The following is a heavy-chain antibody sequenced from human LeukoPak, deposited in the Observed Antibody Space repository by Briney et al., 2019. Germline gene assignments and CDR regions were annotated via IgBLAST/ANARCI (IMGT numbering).Heavy chain of an antibody. CDR1: GFIFSGFW. D-gene: IGHD6-13*01. CDR2: IDSDGSST. V-gene: IGHV3-74*01. J-gene: IGHJ4*02. CDR3: AKEGSWYFVY. Sequence: PGGSLRLSCAASGFIFSGFWMHWVRQPPGKGLVWVSRIDSDGSSTDYADSVKGRFTISRDISKNTLSLQMNSLRAEDTAVYYCAKEGSWYFVYWGEGTLVTVSS.